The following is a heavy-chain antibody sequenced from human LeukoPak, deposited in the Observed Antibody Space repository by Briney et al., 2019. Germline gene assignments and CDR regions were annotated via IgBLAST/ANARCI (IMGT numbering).Heavy chain of an antibody. CDR2: ISYDGSNK. CDR1: GFTFSNYG. Sequence: GGSLRLSCAASGFTFSNYGMHWVRQAPGKGLEWVAVISYDGSNKNYADSVKGRFTISRDNSKNTLYLQMNSLRAEDTAVYYCARENRTMAVVNDYWGQATLVIVSS. D-gene: IGHD2-15*01. V-gene: IGHV3-30*03. CDR3: ARENRTMAVVNDY. J-gene: IGHJ4*02.